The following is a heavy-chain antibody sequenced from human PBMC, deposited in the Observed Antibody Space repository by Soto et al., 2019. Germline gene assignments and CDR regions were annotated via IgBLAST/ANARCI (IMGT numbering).Heavy chain of an antibody. CDR3: ARPTYYYGSGSSESYYYYGLDV. Sequence: GGSLRLSCAASGFTFNIYAMSWVRQAPGKGLEWVSAISGSGGGTYYTDSVEGRFTISRDNSKNSLYLQMNSLRAEDTAVYYCARPTYYYGSGSSESYYYYGLDVWGQGTTVTLSS. CDR2: ISGSGGGT. D-gene: IGHD3-10*01. J-gene: IGHJ6*01. CDR1: GFTFNIYA. V-gene: IGHV3-23*01.